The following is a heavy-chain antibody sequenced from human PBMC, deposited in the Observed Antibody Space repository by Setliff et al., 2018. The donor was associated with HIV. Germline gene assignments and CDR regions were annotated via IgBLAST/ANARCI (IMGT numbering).Heavy chain of an antibody. D-gene: IGHD1-26*01. Sequence: SSETLSLTCTVSGDSINTHYWSWIRQAPGKGLEWIGCISHSGNTNFNPYLKSRVTISVDTSKNEFSLRLRSVTAADTAIYYCARSTVGVGATFPWGRGTLVTVSS. J-gene: IGHJ4*02. CDR2: ISHSGNT. CDR3: ARSTVGVGATFP. V-gene: IGHV4-59*11. CDR1: GDSINTHY.